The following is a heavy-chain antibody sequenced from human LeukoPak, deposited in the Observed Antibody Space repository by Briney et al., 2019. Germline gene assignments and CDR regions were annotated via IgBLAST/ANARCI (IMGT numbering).Heavy chain of an antibody. D-gene: IGHD3-10*01. V-gene: IGHV4-61*02. CDR2: IYTSGST. CDR3: ARDLGYGSGSYSAMIYWFDP. J-gene: IGHJ5*02. CDR1: GGSISSGIYY. Sequence: SQTLSLTCTVSGGSISSGIYYWSWIRQPAGKGLEWIGRIYTSGSTNYNPSLKSRVTMSVDTSKNQFSLKLSSVTAADTAVYYCARDLGYGSGSYSAMIYWFDPWGQGTLVTVSS.